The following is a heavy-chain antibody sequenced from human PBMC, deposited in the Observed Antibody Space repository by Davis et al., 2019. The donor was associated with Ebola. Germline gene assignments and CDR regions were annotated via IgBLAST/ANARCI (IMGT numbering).Heavy chain of an antibody. CDR1: GYTFTSYD. J-gene: IGHJ6*02. Sequence: ASVKVSCKASGYTFTSYDINWVRQATGQGLEWMGWMNPNSGNTGYAQKFQGRVTMTRNTSISTAYMELSRLRSDDTAVYYCARDMITFGGVIVLYYYYGMDVWGQGTTVTVSS. V-gene: IGHV1-8*01. D-gene: IGHD3-16*02. CDR2: MNPNSGNT. CDR3: ARDMITFGGVIVLYYYYGMDV.